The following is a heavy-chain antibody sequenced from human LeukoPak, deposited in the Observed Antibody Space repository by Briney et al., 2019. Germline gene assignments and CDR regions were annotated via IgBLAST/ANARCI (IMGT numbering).Heavy chain of an antibody. CDR3: ARDGTFDYGDYVPGGYFDY. D-gene: IGHD4-17*01. CDR1: GFTVSSNY. Sequence: PGGSLRLSCAASGFTVSSNYMSWVRQAPGKGLEWVSVIYSGGSTYYADSVKGRFTISRDNSKNTLYLQMNSLRAEDTAVYYCARDGTFDYGDYVPGGYFDYWGQGTLVTVSS. CDR2: IYSGGST. J-gene: IGHJ4*02. V-gene: IGHV3-66*01.